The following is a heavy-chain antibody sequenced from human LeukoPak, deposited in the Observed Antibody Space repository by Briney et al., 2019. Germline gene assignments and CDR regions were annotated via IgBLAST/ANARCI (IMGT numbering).Heavy chain of an antibody. CDR3: ARQVNYYGMDV. J-gene: IGHJ6*02. D-gene: IGHD2-21*01. Sequence: GESLQISCKGSGSRFTSYWIGWVRQMPGKGLEWRGIIYPGDSDTRYSPSFQGQVTISADKSISTAYLQWSSLKASDTAMYYCARQVNYYGMDVWGQGTTVTVSS. CDR2: IYPGDSDT. CDR1: GSRFTSYW. V-gene: IGHV5-51*01.